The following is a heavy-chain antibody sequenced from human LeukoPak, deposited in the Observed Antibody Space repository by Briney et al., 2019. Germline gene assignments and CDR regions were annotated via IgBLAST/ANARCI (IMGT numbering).Heavy chain of an antibody. V-gene: IGHV4-59*08. CDR1: GGSTSSYY. D-gene: IGHD4-23*01. CDR3: ARQPYYGVNDY. CDR2: IYYSGST. Sequence: SETLSLTCTVSGGSTSSYYWSWIRQPPGKGLEWIGYIYYSGSTNYNPSLKSRVTISVDTSKNQFSLKLSSVTAADTAVYYCARQPYYGVNDYWGQGTLVTVSS. J-gene: IGHJ4*02.